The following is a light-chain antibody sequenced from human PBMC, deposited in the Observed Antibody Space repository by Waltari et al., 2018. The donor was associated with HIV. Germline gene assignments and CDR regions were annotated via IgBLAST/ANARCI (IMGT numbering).Light chain of an antibody. J-gene: IGLJ2*01. CDR2: ASD. V-gene: IGLV1-51*01. Sequence: QFLLTQSPSVSAAPGQKVTILCSGSTPNIGKSNVSWYPVIPGTVPKLLIYASDERPSGIPDRFSASKSGTSATLEIIGLQPGDEADYYCGAWDTGLGVVIFGGGTKLTVL. CDR1: TPNIGKSN. CDR3: GAWDTGLGVVI.